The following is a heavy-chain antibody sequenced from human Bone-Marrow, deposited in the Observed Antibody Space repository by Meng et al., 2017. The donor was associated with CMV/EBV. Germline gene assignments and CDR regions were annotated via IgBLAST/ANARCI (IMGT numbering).Heavy chain of an antibody. CDR3: AGSPVHTPKYAH. D-gene: IGHD2-2*01. J-gene: IGHJ4*02. CDR1: GGSISSYY. Sequence: SETLSLTCTVSGGSISSYYWSWIRQPPGKGLEWIGFIYYSGITNYNPSLKSRVIITVDTSNNQFSLNPSSVTAADTAVYYCAGSPVHTPKYAHWGQGTLVTVSS. CDR2: IYYSGIT. V-gene: IGHV4-59*01.